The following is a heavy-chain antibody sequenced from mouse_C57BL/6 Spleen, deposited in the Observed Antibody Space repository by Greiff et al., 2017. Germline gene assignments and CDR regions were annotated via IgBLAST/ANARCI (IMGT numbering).Heavy chain of an antibody. CDR2: IDPANGNT. V-gene: IGHV14-3*01. Sequence: VQLQQSVAELVRPGASVKLSCTASGFNIKNTYMHWVKQRPEQGLEWIGRIDPANGNTKYAPKFPGKATIAADTSSNTAYLQLSSLTSEYTAIYCCARGSYYDYDVGCAYWGQGTLVTVSA. D-gene: IGHD2-4*01. CDR3: ARGSYYDYDVGCAY. CDR1: GFNIKNTY. J-gene: IGHJ3*01.